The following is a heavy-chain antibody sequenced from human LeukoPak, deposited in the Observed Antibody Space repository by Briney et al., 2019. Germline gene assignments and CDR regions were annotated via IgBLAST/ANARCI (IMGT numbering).Heavy chain of an antibody. Sequence: PSETLSLTCTVSGGSISSYYWSWIRQPPGKGLEWIGYIYYSGSTNYNPSLKSRVTISVDTSKNQFSLKLSSVTAADTAAYYCARDRGGQHSSSWYNWFDPWGQGTLVTVSS. V-gene: IGHV4-59*01. CDR2: IYYSGST. CDR3: ARDRGGQHSSSWYNWFDP. J-gene: IGHJ5*02. CDR1: GGSISSYY. D-gene: IGHD6-13*01.